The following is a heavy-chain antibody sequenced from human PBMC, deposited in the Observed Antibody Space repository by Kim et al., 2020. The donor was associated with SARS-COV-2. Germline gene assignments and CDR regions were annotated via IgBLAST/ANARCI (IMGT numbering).Heavy chain of an antibody. Sequence: GGSLRLSCATSGFTFSTYDMNWVRQPPGKGLEWVSSISTTSAYIYYAASIKGRFTVSRDNAKNSLYLQMDSLIGEDTAVYYCARGGSGSLIRRAPFDFWGQRTLVTVSS. V-gene: IGHV3-21*01. D-gene: IGHD1-26*01. CDR1: GFTFSTYD. CDR3: ARGGSGSLIRRAPFDF. J-gene: IGHJ4*02. CDR2: ISTTSAYI.